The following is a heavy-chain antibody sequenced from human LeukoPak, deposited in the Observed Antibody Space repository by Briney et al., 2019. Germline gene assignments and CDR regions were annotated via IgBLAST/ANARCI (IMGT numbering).Heavy chain of an antibody. D-gene: IGHD2-15*01. CDR3: ARGRYCSADICSGGDAFDI. CDR1: GGSINNYY. J-gene: IGHJ3*02. CDR2: IYTRGST. Sequence: SGTLSLTCTVSGGSINNYYWSRIRQPAGKGLEWIGRIYTRGSTNYNPSLKSRVTMSVDTSKNQFSLKLSSVTAADTAVYYCARGRYCSADICSGGDAFDIWGQGTMVSVSS. V-gene: IGHV4-4*07.